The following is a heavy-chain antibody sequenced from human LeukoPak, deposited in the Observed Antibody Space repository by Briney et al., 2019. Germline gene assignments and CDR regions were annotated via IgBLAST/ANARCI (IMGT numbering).Heavy chain of an antibody. D-gene: IGHD3-22*01. J-gene: IGHJ4*02. V-gene: IGHV1-3*01. CDR1: GYTFSRYA. CDR2: INAGNGNT. Sequence: GASVKVSCKASGYTFSRYAIHWVRQAPGQRLEWMGWINAGNGNTKYSQRFQGRVTFTRDTSANTAYMELSSLRSADTAVYYCARDEYYYDNSGYYDYWGQGTLVTVSS. CDR3: ARDEYYYDNSGYYDY.